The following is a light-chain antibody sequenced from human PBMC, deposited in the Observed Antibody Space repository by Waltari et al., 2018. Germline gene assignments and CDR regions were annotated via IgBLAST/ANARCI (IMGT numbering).Light chain of an antibody. Sequence: QSVLTPPPSASGTPGQRVTISCSGSSSNIGTNTVTWYQQFPGPAPKLLIHTNNQRPSGVPDRFSGSKSGTSGSLAISGLQSEDEADYYCAAWDDSLNGWVFGGGTELTVL. CDR1: SSNIGTNT. CDR2: TNN. CDR3: AAWDDSLNGWV. J-gene: IGLJ3*02. V-gene: IGLV1-44*01.